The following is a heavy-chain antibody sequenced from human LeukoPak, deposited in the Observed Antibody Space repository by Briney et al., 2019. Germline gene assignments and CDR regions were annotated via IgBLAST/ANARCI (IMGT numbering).Heavy chain of an antibody. CDR1: GGTFSNYA. CDR3: AREGPQIAVAGPFDY. V-gene: IGHV1-18*01. J-gene: IGHJ4*02. CDR2: ISAYNGNT. D-gene: IGHD6-19*01. Sequence: GASVKVSCKASGGTFSNYAISWVRQAPGQGLEWMGWISAYNGNTNYAQKLQGRVTMTTDTSTSTAYMELRSLRSDDTAVYYCAREGPQIAVAGPFDYWGQGTLVTVSS.